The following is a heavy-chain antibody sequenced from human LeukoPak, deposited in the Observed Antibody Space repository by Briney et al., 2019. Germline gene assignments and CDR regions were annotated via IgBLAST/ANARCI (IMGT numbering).Heavy chain of an antibody. CDR1: GGSISSYY. Sequence: PSETLSLTCTVSGGSISSYYWSWIRQPPGKGLEWIGYIYYSGSTNYNPSLKSRVTISVDTSKNQFSLKLSSVTAADTAVYYCARVGYQLLEPYYYYYMDVGGKGTTVTVSS. V-gene: IGHV4-59*01. D-gene: IGHD2-2*01. J-gene: IGHJ6*03. CDR2: IYYSGST. CDR3: ARVGYQLLEPYYYYYMDV.